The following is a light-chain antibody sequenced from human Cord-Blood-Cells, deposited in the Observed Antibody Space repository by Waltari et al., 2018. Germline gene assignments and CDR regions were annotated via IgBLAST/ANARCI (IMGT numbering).Light chain of an antibody. CDR1: SSDVGSYNL. J-gene: IGLJ2*01. Sequence: QSALTQPASVSGSPGQSITISCTGTSSDVGSYNLVSWYQQPPGKAPKLMIYEGSKRPSGVSNLFSGSKSGNTASLTISGLQAEDEADYYCCSYAGSSTSVVFGGGTKLTVL. CDR3: CSYAGSSTSVV. CDR2: EGS. V-gene: IGLV2-23*01.